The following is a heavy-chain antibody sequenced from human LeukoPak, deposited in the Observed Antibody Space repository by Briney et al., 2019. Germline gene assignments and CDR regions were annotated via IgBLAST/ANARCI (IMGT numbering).Heavy chain of an antibody. Sequence: GGSLRLSCAASGFTFSDYYMSWIRQAPGKGLEWVSAISGSGGSTYYADSVKGRFTISRDNSKNTLYLQMNSLRAEDTAVYYCAKDTHIVVVPAAILPYYFDYWGQGTLVTVSS. D-gene: IGHD2-2*02. CDR2: ISGSGGST. V-gene: IGHV3-23*01. CDR3: AKDTHIVVVPAAILPYYFDY. CDR1: GFTFSDYY. J-gene: IGHJ4*02.